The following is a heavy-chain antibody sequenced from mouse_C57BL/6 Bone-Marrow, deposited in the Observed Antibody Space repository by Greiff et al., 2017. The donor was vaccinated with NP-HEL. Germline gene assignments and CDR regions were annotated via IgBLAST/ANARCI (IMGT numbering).Heavy chain of an antibody. V-gene: IGHV1-64*01. J-gene: IGHJ3*01. D-gene: IGHD1-1*01. CDR1: GYTFTSYW. Sequence: QVQLQQPGAELVKPGASVKLSCKASGYTFTSYWMHWVKQRPGQGLEWIGMINPNSGSTNYNEKFKSKATLTVDKSSSTAYMQLRSLTSEDSAVYYCAREGLLPFAYWGQGTLVTVSA. CDR3: AREGLLPFAY. CDR2: INPNSGST.